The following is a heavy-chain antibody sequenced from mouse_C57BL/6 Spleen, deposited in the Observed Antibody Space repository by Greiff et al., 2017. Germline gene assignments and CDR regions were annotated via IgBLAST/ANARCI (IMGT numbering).Heavy chain of an antibody. J-gene: IGHJ2*01. V-gene: IGHV10-1*01. CDR2: IRSKSNNYAT. CDR3: VRGYDGYEGFDY. Sequence: EVKLVESGGGLVQPKGSLKLSCAASGFSFNTYAMNWVRQAPGKGLEWVARIRSKSNNYATYYADLVKDRFTISRDDSESMLYLQMNNLKTEDTAMYYCVRGYDGYEGFDYWGQGTTLTVSS. CDR1: GFSFNTYA. D-gene: IGHD2-3*01.